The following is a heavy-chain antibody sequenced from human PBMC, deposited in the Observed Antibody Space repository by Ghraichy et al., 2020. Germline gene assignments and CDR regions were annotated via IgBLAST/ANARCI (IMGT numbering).Heavy chain of an antibody. D-gene: IGHD3/OR15-3a*01. J-gene: IGHJ1*01. Sequence: GGSLRLSCAASGFTFSTYPMIWVRQAPGTGLEWVSAITDNGGTTYDAESVKGRFTISRDNSKNTLFLQMNSLRGEDTAVYYCAKFARDWPNEYLQHWGQGALVTVSS. V-gene: IGHV3-23*01. CDR3: AKFARDWPNEYLQH. CDR1: GFTFSTYP. CDR2: ITDNGGTT.